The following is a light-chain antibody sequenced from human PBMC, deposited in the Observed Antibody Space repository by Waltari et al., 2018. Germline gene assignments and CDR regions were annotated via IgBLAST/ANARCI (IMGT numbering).Light chain of an antibody. Sequence: QAVLTQPSSLSASPGASASLTCTLRSGINIGPYWIHRSQQKPGSPPHFLLRFKSDPDKQQGSGVPSRFSGSKDASANAGILLISGLQSEDEADYYCMIWHSSAVGFGGGTKLTVL. V-gene: IGLV5-45*03. CDR2: FKSDPDK. CDR1: SGINIGPYW. J-gene: IGLJ2*01. CDR3: MIWHSSAVG.